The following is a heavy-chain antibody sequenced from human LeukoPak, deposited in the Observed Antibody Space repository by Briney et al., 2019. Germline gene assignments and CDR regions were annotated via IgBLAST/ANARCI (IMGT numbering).Heavy chain of an antibody. CDR2: IYYSGST. Sequence: SETLSLTCTVPGGSISSSSYYWGWIRQPPGKGLEWIGSIYYSGSTYYNPSLKSRVTMSVDTSKNQFSLKLSSVTAADTAVYYCARLNPCSGGSCYDYWGQGTLVTVSS. CDR1: GGSISSSSYY. CDR3: ARLNPCSGGSCYDY. D-gene: IGHD2-15*01. J-gene: IGHJ4*02. V-gene: IGHV4-39*07.